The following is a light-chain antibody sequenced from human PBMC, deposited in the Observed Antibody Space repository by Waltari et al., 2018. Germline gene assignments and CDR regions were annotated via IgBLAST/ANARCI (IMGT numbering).Light chain of an antibody. CDR1: QSLLYSSNNRNY. J-gene: IGKJ2*01. CDR2: GAS. CDR3: QQYHSSPYT. Sequence: DIVLTQSPDSLAVSLGERATFNCRSSQSLLYSSNNRNYIAWYQQKPGQPPKLLIYGASSRQIGVPGRFRGSGSGTDFSLTISSLQAEDVAIYYCQQYHSSPYTFGRGTKLEIK. V-gene: IGKV4-1*01.